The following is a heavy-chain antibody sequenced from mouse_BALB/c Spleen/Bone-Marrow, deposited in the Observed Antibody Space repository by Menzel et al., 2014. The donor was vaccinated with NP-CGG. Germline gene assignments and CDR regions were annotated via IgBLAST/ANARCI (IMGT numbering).Heavy chain of an antibody. V-gene: IGHV1-80*01. J-gene: IGHJ4*01. CDR3: ARGLAAMDY. D-gene: IGHD2-2*01. CDR2: IYPGDGDT. Sequence: QVQLQQSGAELVRPGSSVKISCKASGYAFSSYRMSWVKQRPGQGLEWIGQIYPGDGDTNYNGKFKGKATLTADKPSSAAYMQLSSVASEDSAVYFCARGLAAMDYWGQGTSVTVSS. CDR1: GYAFSSYR.